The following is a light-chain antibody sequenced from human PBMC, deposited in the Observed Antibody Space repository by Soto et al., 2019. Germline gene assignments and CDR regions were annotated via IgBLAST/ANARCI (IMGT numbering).Light chain of an antibody. CDR3: QSYDSSLSGSV. V-gene: IGLV1-40*01. Sequence: QAVLTQPPSVSGAPGQRVTISCTGSSSNIGVGYDVHWYQKLPGTAPKLLIYGNSNRPSGVPDRFSGSKSGTSASLAITGLQAEDEADYYCQSYDSSLSGSVFGGGTKLTVL. CDR1: SSNIGVGYD. CDR2: GNS. J-gene: IGLJ2*01.